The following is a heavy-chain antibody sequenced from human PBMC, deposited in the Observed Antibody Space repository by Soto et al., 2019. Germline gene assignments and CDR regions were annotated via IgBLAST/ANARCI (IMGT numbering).Heavy chain of an antibody. Sequence: QITLKESGPTLVKPTQTLTLTCTFSGFSLSTSGVGVGWIRQPPGKALEWLALIYWNNDKHYSPSLKNKLTITEDTTQNHFVLTMTNMDPVDTSTYYCSQRQVVSSFDVWGQGTMVTVSS. CDR2: IYWNNDK. J-gene: IGHJ3*01. V-gene: IGHV2-5*01. D-gene: IGHD3-22*01. CDR1: GFSLSTSGVG. CDR3: SQRQVVSSFDV.